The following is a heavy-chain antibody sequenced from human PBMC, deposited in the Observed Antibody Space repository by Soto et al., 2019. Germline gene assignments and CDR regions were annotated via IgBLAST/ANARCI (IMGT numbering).Heavy chain of an antibody. J-gene: IGHJ4*02. V-gene: IGHV1-3*04. Sequence: SGKVSCKACGYKVRSYCMGWVLQAPGQRLECMGWINTGNGNTKCSRKFRGRVTFSRDTSASTAYMGLSSLGSEGTAVYYCARGISGGGYYDSSGYPYFDYWGQATLVTVSS. D-gene: IGHD3-22*01. CDR3: ARGISGGGYYDSSGYPYFDY. CDR1: GYKVRSYC. CDR2: INTGNGNT.